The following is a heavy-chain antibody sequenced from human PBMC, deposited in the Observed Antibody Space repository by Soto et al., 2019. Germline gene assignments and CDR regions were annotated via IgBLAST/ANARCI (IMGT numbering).Heavy chain of an antibody. CDR1: GGSISSGDYY. D-gene: IGHD3-16*01. CDR2: IYYSGSS. V-gene: IGHV4-30-4*01. CDR3: AGSKTYYYAWGIN. J-gene: IGHJ4*02. Sequence: PSETLSLTCTVSGGSISSGDYYWSWIRQPPGKGLEWIGYIYYSGSSYYNPSLKSRVTISVDTSKNQFSLRLNSVTAAETAGYYCAGSKTYYYAWGINGGKGPLVTVP.